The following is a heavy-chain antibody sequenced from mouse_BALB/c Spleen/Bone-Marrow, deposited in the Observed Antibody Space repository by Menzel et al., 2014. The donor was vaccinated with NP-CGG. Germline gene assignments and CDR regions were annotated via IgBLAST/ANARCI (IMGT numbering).Heavy chain of an antibody. D-gene: IGHD4-1*01. CDR2: INPGSGGT. V-gene: IGHV1-54*01. CDR3: ARELGVFAY. Sequence: VQLVESGAELVRPGTSVKVSCKASGYAFTNYLIEWVKQRPGQGLEWIGVINPGSGGTNYNEKFKGKATLTADKSSSTAYMQLSSLTSDDSAVYFCARELGVFAYWGQGTLVTVSA. CDR1: GYAFTNYL. J-gene: IGHJ3*01.